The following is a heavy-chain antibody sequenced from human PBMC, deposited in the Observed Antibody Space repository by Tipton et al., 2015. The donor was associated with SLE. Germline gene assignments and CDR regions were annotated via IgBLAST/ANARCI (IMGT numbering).Heavy chain of an antibody. D-gene: IGHD3-22*01. J-gene: IGHJ3*02. CDR1: GGSISSSSYY. CDR2: SYYSGIT. V-gene: IGHV4-39*01. Sequence: TLSLTCTVSGGSISSSSYYWGWIRQPPGKGLEWIGSSYYSGITYYNPSLESRVAISVDTSKNQFSLTLTSVTAADTAVYYCARVGPYHSSGYFHDAFDIWGQGTMVTVSS. CDR3: ARVGPYHSSGYFHDAFDI.